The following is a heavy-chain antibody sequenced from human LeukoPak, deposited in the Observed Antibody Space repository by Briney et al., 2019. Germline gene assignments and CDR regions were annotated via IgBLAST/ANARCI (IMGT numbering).Heavy chain of an antibody. CDR2: IYTSGST. V-gene: IGHV4-4*07. CDR1: GGSISSYY. D-gene: IGHD3-10*01. J-gene: IGHJ4*02. CDR3: ARVKGRRGYGSGSYYND. Sequence: SETLSLTCTVSGGSISSYYWSWIRQPAGKGLEWIGRIYTSGSTNYNPSLKSRVTISVDTSKNQFSLKLSSVTAADTAVYYCARVKGRRGYGSGSYYNDWGQGTLVTVSS.